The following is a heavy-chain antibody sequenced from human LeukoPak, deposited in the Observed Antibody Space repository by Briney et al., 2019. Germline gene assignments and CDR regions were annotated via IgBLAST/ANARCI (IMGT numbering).Heavy chain of an antibody. CDR3: ARDLGAPWVREPTALDY. J-gene: IGHJ4*02. CDR2: VYSGGST. CDR1: GITVSDNY. V-gene: IGHV3-66*01. D-gene: IGHD3-10*01. Sequence: PGGSLRLSGAASGITVSDNYMSWVRQAPGKGLEWVSVVYSGGSTYYADSVTGRFTISRDHSKNTLYLQMNNLRAGDTAVYYCARDLGAPWVREPTALDYWGQGTLVTVSS.